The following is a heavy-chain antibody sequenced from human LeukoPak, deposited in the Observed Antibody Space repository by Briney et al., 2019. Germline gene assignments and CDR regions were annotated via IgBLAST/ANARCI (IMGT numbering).Heavy chain of an antibody. CDR2: INHSGST. V-gene: IGHV4-34*01. Sequence: SETLSLTCAAYGGSFSGYYWSWIRQPPGKGLEWIGEINHSGSTNYNPSLKSRVTISVDTSKNQFSLKLSSVTAADTAVYYCARGPYCTNGVCYTRPGDYWGQGTLVTVSS. D-gene: IGHD2-8*01. CDR3: ARGPYCTNGVCYTRPGDY. J-gene: IGHJ4*02. CDR1: GGSFSGYY.